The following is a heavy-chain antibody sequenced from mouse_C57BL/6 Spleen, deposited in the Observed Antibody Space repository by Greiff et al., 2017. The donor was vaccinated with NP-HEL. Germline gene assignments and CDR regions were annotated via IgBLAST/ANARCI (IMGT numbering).Heavy chain of an antibody. CDR1: GFTFSSYG. D-gene: IGHD2-5*01. J-gene: IGHJ2*01. CDR3: ARGGYSNYIDY. V-gene: IGHV5-6*01. CDR2: ISSGGSYT. Sequence: EVQLQESGGDLVKPGGSLKLSCAASGFTFSSYGMSWVRQTPDKRLEWVATISSGGSYTYYPDSVTGRFTISRDNAKNTLYLQLSSLKSEDTAMYYCARGGYSNYIDYWGQGTTLTVSS.